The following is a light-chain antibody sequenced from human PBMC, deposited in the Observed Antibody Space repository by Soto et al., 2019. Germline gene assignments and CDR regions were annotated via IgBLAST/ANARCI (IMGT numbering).Light chain of an antibody. J-gene: IGKJ1*01. CDR3: LQDYSYPWT. Sequence: AIQMTQSPSSLSASVGDRVTITFRASQAIRNDLGWYQQRPGKAPKLLMYAASTLQRGVPSRFSGSGSGTHFTLTISSLQPEDFATYYCLQDYSYPWTFGQGTKVEIK. CDR2: AAS. CDR1: QAIRND. V-gene: IGKV1-6*01.